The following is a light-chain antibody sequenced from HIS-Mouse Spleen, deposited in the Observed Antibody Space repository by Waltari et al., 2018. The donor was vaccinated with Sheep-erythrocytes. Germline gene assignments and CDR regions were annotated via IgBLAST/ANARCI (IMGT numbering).Light chain of an antibody. CDR3: CSYAGSYNHV. CDR1: SSDVGGYNY. V-gene: IGLV2-11*01. CDR2: DVS. Sequence: QSALTLPRSVSGSPGQLVTISCPGTSSDVGGYNYAPWYQQHPGKAPKLMIYDVSKRPSGVPDRFSGSKSGNTASLTISGLQAEDEADYYCCSYAGSYNHVFATGTKVTVL. J-gene: IGLJ1*01.